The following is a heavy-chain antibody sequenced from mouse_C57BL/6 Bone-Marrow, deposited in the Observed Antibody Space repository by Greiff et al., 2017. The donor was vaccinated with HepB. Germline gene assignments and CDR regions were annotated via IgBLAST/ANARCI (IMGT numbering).Heavy chain of an antibody. CDR2: INPNNGGT. V-gene: IGHV1-26*01. D-gene: IGHD2-4*01. Sequence: DVQLQQSGPELVKPGASVKISCKASGYTFTDYYMNWVKQSPGKSLEWIGDINPNNGGTSYNQKFKGKATLTVDKSSSTAYLELRSLTSEDSAVYYCAGDYDDYAMDYWGQGTSVTVAS. J-gene: IGHJ4*01. CDR1: GYTFTDYY. CDR3: AGDYDDYAMDY.